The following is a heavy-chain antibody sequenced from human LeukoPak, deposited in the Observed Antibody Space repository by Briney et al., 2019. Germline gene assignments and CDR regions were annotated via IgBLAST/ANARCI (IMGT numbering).Heavy chain of an antibody. Sequence: GGSLRLSCAASGFTFSSYAMSWVRQAPGKGLEWVSAISGSGGSTYYADSVKGRFTISRDNSKNTLYLQMNSLRAEDTAVYYCAKRLLLSVVYYYGMDVWGQGTTVTVSS. CDR1: GFTFSSYA. D-gene: IGHD2-15*01. V-gene: IGHV3-23*01. J-gene: IGHJ6*02. CDR3: AKRLLLSVVYYYGMDV. CDR2: ISGSGGST.